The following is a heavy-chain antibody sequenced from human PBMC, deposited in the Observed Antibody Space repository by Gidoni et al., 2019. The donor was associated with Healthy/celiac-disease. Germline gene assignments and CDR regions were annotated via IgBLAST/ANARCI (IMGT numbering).Heavy chain of an antibody. D-gene: IGHD5-18*01. CDR2: IYSSGST. CDR1: GGSISSGGYY. J-gene: IGHJ4*02. Sequence: QVQLQESGPGLVKPSQTLSLTCAVSGGSISSGGYYWSWIRQPPGKGLEWIGYIYSSGSTYYNPSLKSRVTISVDTSKNQFSLKLSSVTAADTAVYYCAGGDTALHYGYWGQGTLVTVSS. CDR3: AGGDTALHYGY. V-gene: IGHV4-30-4*01.